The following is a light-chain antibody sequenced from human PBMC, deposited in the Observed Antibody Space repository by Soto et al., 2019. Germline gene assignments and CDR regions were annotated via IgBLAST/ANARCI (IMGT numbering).Light chain of an antibody. V-gene: IGKV2-30*02. CDR1: QSLVHSVGIAS. Sequence: EVWMTQSPLSLPAPLGQPPSTSCRLNQSLVHSVGIASFSWFQQRPGRSPRRLIYKVSNRDSGVPARFSGSGSGTDFALKISRVEAEDVGVYYCMQGTHWPITFGQGTRLEIK. J-gene: IGKJ5*01. CDR2: KVS. CDR3: MQGTHWPIT.